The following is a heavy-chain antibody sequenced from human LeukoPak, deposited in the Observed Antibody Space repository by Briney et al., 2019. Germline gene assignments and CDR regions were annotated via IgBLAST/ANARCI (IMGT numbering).Heavy chain of an antibody. CDR2: VYYSGST. CDR1: GGSISSYY. CDR3: ARGEWELPNY. Sequence: SETLSLTCTVSGGSISSYYWSWIRQPPVKGLEWIGYVYYSGSTNYNPSLKSRVTISVDTSKNQFSLKLSSVTAADTAVYYCARGEWELPNYWGQGTLVTVSS. V-gene: IGHV4-59*01. D-gene: IGHD1-26*01. J-gene: IGHJ4*02.